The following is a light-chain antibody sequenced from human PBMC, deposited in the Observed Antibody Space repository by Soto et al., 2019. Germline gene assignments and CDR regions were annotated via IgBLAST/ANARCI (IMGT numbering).Light chain of an antibody. V-gene: IGLV1-40*01. CDR2: GNS. Sequence: QSVLTQPPSVSGAPGQRVTISRTGSSSNIGAGYNVHWYQQLPGTAPKLLIYGNSNRPSGVPDRLSGSKSGTSASLAITGLQAEDEADYYCQSYDSSLSGWVFGGGTKVTVL. CDR3: QSYDSSLSGWV. J-gene: IGLJ3*02. CDR1: SSNIGAGYN.